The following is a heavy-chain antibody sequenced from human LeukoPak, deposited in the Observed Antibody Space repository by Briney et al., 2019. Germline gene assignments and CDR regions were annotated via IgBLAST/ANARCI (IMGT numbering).Heavy chain of an antibody. J-gene: IGHJ4*02. CDR1: GFTFSDYY. Sequence: GGSLRLSCAASGFTFSDYYMSWIRQAPGKGLEWVSYISGSGSTIYYADSVKGRFTISRGNAKDSLYLQMNSLRAEDTTVYYCARVLLADGYKEMAVVGYFDSWGQGTLVTVSS. V-gene: IGHV3-11*04. CDR2: ISGSGSTI. D-gene: IGHD5-24*01. CDR3: ARVLLADGYKEMAVVGYFDS.